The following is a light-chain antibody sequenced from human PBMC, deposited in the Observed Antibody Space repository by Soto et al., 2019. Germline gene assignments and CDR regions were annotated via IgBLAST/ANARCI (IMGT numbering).Light chain of an antibody. CDR3: CSYAGTSTRWV. CDR2: DVS. J-gene: IGLJ3*02. Sequence: QSALTQPASVSGSPGQSITVPCSGTSSDVGSSNLVSWYQQHPGKAPKLMIFDVSKRPSGVSNRFSGSKSGNTASLTISGLQAEDEAEYYCCSYAGTSTRWVFGGGTKVTVL. V-gene: IGLV2-23*02. CDR1: SSDVGSSNL.